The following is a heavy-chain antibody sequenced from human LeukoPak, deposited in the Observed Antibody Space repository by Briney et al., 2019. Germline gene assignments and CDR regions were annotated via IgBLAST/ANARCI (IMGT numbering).Heavy chain of an antibody. J-gene: IGHJ4*02. V-gene: IGHV3-21*04. CDR3: ARDRGGPGFTYGQPLDN. Sequence: GGSLRLSCAASGINFSDYSMNWVRQAPGKGLEWVASISGTSNFIYYADSVKGRFTVSRDNGKNSLYLQMNSLRAEDTAVYYCARDRGGPGFTYGQPLDNWGQGTLVTVSS. CDR2: ISGTSNFI. D-gene: IGHD5-18*01. CDR1: GINFSDYS.